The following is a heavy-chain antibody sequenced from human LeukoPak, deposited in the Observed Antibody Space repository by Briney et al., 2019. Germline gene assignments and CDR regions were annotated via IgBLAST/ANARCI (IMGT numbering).Heavy chain of an antibody. D-gene: IGHD3-16*01. Sequence: SVKVSCKASGATFSSYAISWVRQAPGQGLEWMVGIIPIFGTANYAQKIQCRVTITADKSTSTAYMELSSLRSEDTAVYYCTLGAPYYYYGMDVWGKGTTVTVSS. CDR2: IIPIFGTA. CDR1: GATFSSYA. CDR3: TLGAPYYYYGMDV. J-gene: IGHJ6*04. V-gene: IGHV1-69*06.